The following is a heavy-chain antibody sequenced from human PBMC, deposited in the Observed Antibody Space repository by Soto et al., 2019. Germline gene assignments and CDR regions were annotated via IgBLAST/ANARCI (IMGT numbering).Heavy chain of an antibody. CDR3: ARSLEIVPRHFIATDY. CDR1: GYTFTSYG. V-gene: IGHV1-18*01. CDR2: ISAYNGNT. J-gene: IGHJ4*02. Sequence: ASVKVSCKASGYTFTSYGISWVRQAPGQGLEWMGWISAYNGNTNYAQKLQGRVTMTTDTSTSTAYMGLKSLRSDDTAVYYCARSLEIVPRHFIATDYWGQGTLVIVSS. D-gene: IGHD3-22*01.